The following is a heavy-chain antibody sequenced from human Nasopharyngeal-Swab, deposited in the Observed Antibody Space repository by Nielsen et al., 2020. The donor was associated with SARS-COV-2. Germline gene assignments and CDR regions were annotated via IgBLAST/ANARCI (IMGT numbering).Heavy chain of an antibody. V-gene: IGHV1-69*13. J-gene: IGHJ3*02. Sequence: SVKVSCKASGGTFSSYAISWVRQAPGQGLEWMGGIIPIFGTANYAQKFQGRVTITADESTSTAYMELSSLRSEDTAVYYCASPPADADYASAFDIWGQGTMVTVPS. CDR1: GGTFSSYA. CDR3: ASPPADADYASAFDI. CDR2: IIPIFGTA. D-gene: IGHD4-17*01.